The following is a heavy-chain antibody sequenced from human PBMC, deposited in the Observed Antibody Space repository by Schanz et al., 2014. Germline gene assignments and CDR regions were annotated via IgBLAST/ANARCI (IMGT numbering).Heavy chain of an antibody. CDR3: AKEDPTRSSGWYKAYFDY. V-gene: IGHV3-21*02. CDR1: GFTFSSYS. D-gene: IGHD6-19*01. CDR2: ISTGRYL. J-gene: IGHJ4*02. Sequence: EVQLVESGGGLVKPGGSLRLSCAASGFTFSSYSLAWVRQAPGKGLEWVSFISTGRYLYYADSVKGRFTISRDNTKNSVFLQMSSLRVEDTGLYFCAKEDPTRSSGWYKAYFDYWGQGTLVTVSS.